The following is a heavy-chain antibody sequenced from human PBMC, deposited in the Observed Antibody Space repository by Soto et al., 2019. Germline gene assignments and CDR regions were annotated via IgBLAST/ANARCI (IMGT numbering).Heavy chain of an antibody. J-gene: IGHJ4*02. CDR2: ISAYNGNT. CDR1: GYTFTSYG. Sequence: ASVKVSCKASGYTFTSYGISWGGQAPGQGLEWMGWISAYNGNTNYAQKLQGRVTMTTDTSTSTAYMELRSLRSDDTAVYYCASVRGPHYYFEYWGQGTMVTVSS. V-gene: IGHV1-18*04. D-gene: IGHD3-16*02. CDR3: ASVRGPHYYFEY.